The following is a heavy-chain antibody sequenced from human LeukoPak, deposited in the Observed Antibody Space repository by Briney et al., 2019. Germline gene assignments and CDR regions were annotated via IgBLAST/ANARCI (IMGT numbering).Heavy chain of an antibody. CDR3: ARHFWSGYPFDY. Sequence: SETLSLTCTVSGGSIYNNYWSWIRQPPGKGLEWIGEINHSGSTNYNPSLKSRVTISVDTSKNQFSLKLSSVTAADTAVYYCARHFWSGYPFDYWGQGTLVTVSS. CDR2: INHSGST. D-gene: IGHD3-3*02. CDR1: GGSIYNNY. V-gene: IGHV4-34*01. J-gene: IGHJ4*02.